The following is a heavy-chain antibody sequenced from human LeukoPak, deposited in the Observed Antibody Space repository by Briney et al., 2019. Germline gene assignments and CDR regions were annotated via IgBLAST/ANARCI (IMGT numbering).Heavy chain of an antibody. V-gene: IGHV5-51*01. CDR3: ARLAYCSNDVCYSNYYYSMDV. D-gene: IGHD2-8*01. CDR1: GYTFSSYW. CDR2: IYPDDSDT. J-gene: IGHJ6*03. Sequence: RGESLKISWKGAGYTFSSYWIGWVRQMPGKGLEWMGIIYPDDSDTRYSPSFQGRVTISADKSISTAYLQWSSLKASDTAMYYCARLAYCSNDVCYSNYYYSMDVWGKGTTVTVSS.